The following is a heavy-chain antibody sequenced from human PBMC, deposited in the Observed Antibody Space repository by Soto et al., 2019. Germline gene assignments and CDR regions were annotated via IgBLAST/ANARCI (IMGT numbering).Heavy chain of an antibody. V-gene: IGHV2-5*02. Sequence: QITLKESGPTLVKPTQTLTLTCTFSGFSLSTSGVGVGWIRQPPGKALEWLALIYWDDDKRYSPSLKSRLTIPKQTSKSQEVLPMTNIDPVDTALYSRAHSPIAPACFDYSGQGTLVTVS. CDR2: IYWDDDK. CDR3: AHSPIAPACFDY. CDR1: GFSLSTSGVG. J-gene: IGHJ4*02. D-gene: IGHD6-13*01.